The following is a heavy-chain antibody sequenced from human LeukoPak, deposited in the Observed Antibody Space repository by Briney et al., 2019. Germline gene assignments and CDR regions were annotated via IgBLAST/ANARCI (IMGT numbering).Heavy chain of an antibody. CDR2: IRYDGSNK. CDR1: GFTFSSYG. V-gene: IGHV3-30*02. Sequence: PTGGSLRLSCAASGFTFSSYGMHWVRQAPGKGLEWVAFIRYDGSNKYYADSVKGRFTISRDNSKYTLYLQMNSLRAEDTAVYYCAKAPFGVVKGWFDPWGQGTLVTVSS. J-gene: IGHJ5*02. CDR3: AKAPFGVVKGWFDP. D-gene: IGHD3-3*01.